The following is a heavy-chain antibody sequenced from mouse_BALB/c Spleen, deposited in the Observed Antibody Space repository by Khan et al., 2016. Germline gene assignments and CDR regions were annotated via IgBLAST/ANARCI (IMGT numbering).Heavy chain of an antibody. V-gene: IGHV2-2*02. CDR1: GFSLTSYG. CDR3: ARYDGYYFDY. Sequence: QVQLKQSGPGLVQPSQSLSITCTVSGFSLTSYGVHWVRQSPGKGLEWLGVIWSGGSTDYNAAFISRMSISKDNSKSQVFFKMNSLQANDTAIYYCARYDGYYFDYWGHGTTLTVSS. CDR2: IWSGGST. D-gene: IGHD2-3*01. J-gene: IGHJ2*01.